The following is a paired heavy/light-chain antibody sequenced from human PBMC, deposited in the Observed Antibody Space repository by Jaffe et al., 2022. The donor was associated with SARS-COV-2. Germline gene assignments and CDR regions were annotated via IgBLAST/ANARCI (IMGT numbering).Heavy chain of an antibody. Sequence: EVKLEESGGYLVQPGGSLRLSCAASGFTFSSYGMNWVRQAPGMGLEWVAYIGGRTGVIYYADSVKGRFTISRDNAKSSLYLQMNSLRAEDTAVYYCARDSGPYSNAAYGYWGQGTLVTVSS. D-gene: IGHD6-13*01. CDR3: ARDSGPYSNAAYGY. CDR1: GFTFSSYG. CDR2: IGGRTGVI. J-gene: IGHJ4*02. V-gene: IGHV3-48*03.
Light chain of an antibody. CDR2: DVT. J-gene: IGLJ3*02. Sequence: QSALTQPRSVSGSPGQSVTISCTGTTNDVGVYNYVSWYQQYPGKAPKLMIYDVTERPSGVPDRFSGSKSGNTASLTISGLQAEDEADYYCCSYAGHNWVFGGGTMLTVL. CDR3: CSYAGHNWV. V-gene: IGLV2-11*01. CDR1: TNDVGVYNY.